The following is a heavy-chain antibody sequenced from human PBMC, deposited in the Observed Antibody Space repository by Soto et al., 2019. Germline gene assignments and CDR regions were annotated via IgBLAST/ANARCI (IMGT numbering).Heavy chain of an antibody. Sequence: EVQLLESGGGLLQPAGSLRLSCAASGITFSSYAMSWLRQAPGKGLEWVSAISGSGGSTYYADFVKGRFTISRDNSKNTLYMQMNCLRAADTAVCYCADGISGPNPEYWGQGTLVTVSS. CDR3: ADGISGPNPEY. CDR2: ISGSGGST. D-gene: IGHD5-12*01. V-gene: IGHV3-23*01. J-gene: IGHJ4*02. CDR1: GITFSSYA.